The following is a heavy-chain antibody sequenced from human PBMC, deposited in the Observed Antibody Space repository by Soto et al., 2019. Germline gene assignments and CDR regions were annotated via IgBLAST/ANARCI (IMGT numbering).Heavy chain of an antibody. D-gene: IGHD6-19*01. V-gene: IGHV5-51*01. CDR1: RYSFTSYW. J-gene: IGHJ4*02. CDR3: ARLSVWGTVAGNYLDY. CDR2: IYPGDSDT. Sequence: GESLKISCKGSRYSFTSYWIAWVRQMPGKGLEWMGIIYPGDSDTRYSPSFQGQVTISADKSISTAYLQWSSLKASDTAMYYCARLSVWGTVAGNYLDYWGQGTLVTVSS.